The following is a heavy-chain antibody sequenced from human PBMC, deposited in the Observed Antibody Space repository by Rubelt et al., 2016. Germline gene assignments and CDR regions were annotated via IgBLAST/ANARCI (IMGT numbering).Heavy chain of an antibody. V-gene: IGHV4-39*01. D-gene: IGHD3-9*01. CDR3: ARIKYYDILGPRFDP. CDR1: GGSISSSSYY. J-gene: IGHJ5*02. CDR2: IYYSGST. Sequence: QLQLQESGPGLVKPSETLSLTCTVSGGSISSSSYYWGWIRQPPGKGLEWIGRIYYSGSTYYNPSLKSLVTISVDTLKKQFSLKRGAVTAADTAVYYCARIKYYDILGPRFDPWGQGTLVTVSS.